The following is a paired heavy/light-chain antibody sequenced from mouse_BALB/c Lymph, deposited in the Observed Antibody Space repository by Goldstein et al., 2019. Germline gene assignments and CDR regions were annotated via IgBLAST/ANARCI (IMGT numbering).Light chain of an antibody. CDR1: ENIYSY. CDR2: NAK. J-gene: IGKJ1*01. V-gene: IGKV12-44*01. CDR3: HHHYGPPWT. Sequence: DIQMTQSPASLSASVGETVTITCRASENIYSYLAWYQQKQGKSPQLLVYNAKTLAEGVPSRFSGSESGTQFSLKINSLQPEDFGTYYCHHHYGPPWTFGGGTKLEIK.
Heavy chain of an antibody. CDR1: GYTFNEYT. D-gene: IGHD2-2*01. CDR2: IIPNNGDT. CDR3: ARGGGYDDAMDY. J-gene: IGHJ4*01. V-gene: IGHV1-18*01. Sequence: EVQLQQSGPELVKPGASVKISCKTSGYTFNEYTMHWVKQSHGKSLEWIGGIIPNNGDTSYNQKFKGKATLTVDKSSSTAYMDLRSLTSEDSAVYYCARGGGYDDAMDYWGQGTSVIVSS.